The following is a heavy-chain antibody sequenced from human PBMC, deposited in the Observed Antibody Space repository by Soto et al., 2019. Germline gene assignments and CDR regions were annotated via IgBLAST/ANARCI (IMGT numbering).Heavy chain of an antibody. CDR2: IYPGDSDT. CDR3: ATRGGTIMSTNWFDP. CDR1: GYRLSNYW. V-gene: IGHV5-51*03. D-gene: IGHD1-1*01. J-gene: IGHJ5*02. Sequence: PGGSLKISCEGFGYRLSNYWIAWVRQMPGKGLEWMGIIYPGDSDTRYNPSFEGQVTISVDKSINTAYLYWTSLKASDTATYYCATRGGTIMSTNWFDPWGQGTLVTVSS.